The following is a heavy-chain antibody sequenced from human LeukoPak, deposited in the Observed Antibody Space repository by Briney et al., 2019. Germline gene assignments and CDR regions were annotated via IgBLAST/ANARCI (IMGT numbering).Heavy chain of an antibody. CDR1: GFTFTNYA. CDR2: ISGNGAST. Sequence: GGSLRLSCAASGFTFTNYAMTWVRQAPGMGLECVSGISGNGASTYYADSVKGRFTISRDNRKNTLYLQMNSLRTEDTAVYYCAKAASGWYYDYWGQGTLVTVSS. V-gene: IGHV3-23*01. J-gene: IGHJ4*02. CDR3: AKAASGWYYDY. D-gene: IGHD6-19*01.